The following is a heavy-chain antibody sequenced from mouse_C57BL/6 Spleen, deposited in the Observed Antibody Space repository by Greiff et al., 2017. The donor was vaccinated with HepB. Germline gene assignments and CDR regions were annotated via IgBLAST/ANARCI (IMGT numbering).Heavy chain of an antibody. CDR1: GYAFSSSW. CDR3: ARRHSTYYAMDY. V-gene: IGHV1-82*01. Sequence: VQLQQSGPELVKPGASVKISCKASGYAFSSSWMNWVKQRPGKGLEWIGRIYPGDGDTNYNGKFKGKATLTADKSSSTAYMQLSSLTSEDSAVYCCARRHSTYYAMDYWGQGTSVTVSS. CDR2: IYPGDGDT. D-gene: IGHD2-5*01. J-gene: IGHJ4*01.